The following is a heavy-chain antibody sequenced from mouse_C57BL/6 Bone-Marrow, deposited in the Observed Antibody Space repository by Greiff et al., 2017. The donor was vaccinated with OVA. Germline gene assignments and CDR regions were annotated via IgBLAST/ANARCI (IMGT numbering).Heavy chain of an antibody. Sequence: EVQLQQSGPELVKPGASVKISCKASGYTFTDYYMNWVKQSHGKSLEWIGDINPNNGGTSYNQKFKGKATLNVDKSTSTAYMELRSLTSEDSAVYYCAREFYYGKGWGQGTSLTVSS. CDR3: AREFYYGKG. D-gene: IGHD1-1*01. CDR1: GYTFTDYY. V-gene: IGHV1-26*01. CDR2: INPNNGGT. J-gene: IGHJ2*02.